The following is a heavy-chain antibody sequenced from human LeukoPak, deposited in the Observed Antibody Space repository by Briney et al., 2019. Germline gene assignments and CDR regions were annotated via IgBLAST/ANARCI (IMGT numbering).Heavy chain of an antibody. CDR3: AKFTVTAFRGNGYYYGMDV. Sequence: GASVKVSCKASGGTFSSYAISWVRQAPGQGLEWMGGIIPIFGTANYAQKLQGRVTITADESTSTAYMELSSLRSEDTAVYYCAKFTVTAFRGNGYYYGMDVWGQGTTVTVSS. CDR2: IIPIFGTA. J-gene: IGHJ6*02. D-gene: IGHD4-17*01. V-gene: IGHV1-69*13. CDR1: GGTFSSYA.